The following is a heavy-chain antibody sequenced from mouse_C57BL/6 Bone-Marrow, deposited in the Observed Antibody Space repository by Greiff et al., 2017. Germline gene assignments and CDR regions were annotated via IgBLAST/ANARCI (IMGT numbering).Heavy chain of an antibody. J-gene: IGHJ2*01. CDR1: GYTFTDSE. CDR2: IDPETGGT. D-gene: IGHD1-1*01. CDR3: TRLAFYYGSSCFDY. Sequence: QVQLQQSGAELVRPGASVTLSCKASGYTFTDSEMHWVKQTPVHGLEWIGAIDPETGGTAYNQKFMGKAILTADKSSSTAYMEHHSLTAEDSAVYYCTRLAFYYGSSCFDYWGQSTTLTVSS. V-gene: IGHV1-15*01.